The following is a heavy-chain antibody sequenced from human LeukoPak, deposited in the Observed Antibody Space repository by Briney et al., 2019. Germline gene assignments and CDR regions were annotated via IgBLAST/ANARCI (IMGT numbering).Heavy chain of an antibody. CDR3: ARISRGWGLRVGGGRSFDY. D-gene: IGHD1-26*01. V-gene: IGHV1-2*02. Sequence: ASVKVSCKASGYTFTGYYMHWVRQAPGQGLEWMGWINPNSGGTNYAQKFQGRVTMTRDTSISTAYMELSRLRSDDTAVYYCARISRGWGLRVGGGRSFDYWGQGTLVTVSS. CDR2: INPNSGGT. CDR1: GYTFTGYY. J-gene: IGHJ4*02.